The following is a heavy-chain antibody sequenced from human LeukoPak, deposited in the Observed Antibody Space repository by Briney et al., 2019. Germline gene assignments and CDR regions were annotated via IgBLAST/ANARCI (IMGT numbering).Heavy chain of an antibody. Sequence: ASVKVSCKASGYTFTSYGISWVRQAPGQGLEWMGWISAYNGNTNYAQKLQGRVTMTTDTSTSTAYMELRSLRSDDTAVYYCARDLGTSIQMPKSFDYWGQGTLVTVSS. J-gene: IGHJ4*02. CDR1: GYTFTSYG. D-gene: IGHD7-27*01. V-gene: IGHV1-18*01. CDR3: ARDLGTSIQMPKSFDY. CDR2: ISAYNGNT.